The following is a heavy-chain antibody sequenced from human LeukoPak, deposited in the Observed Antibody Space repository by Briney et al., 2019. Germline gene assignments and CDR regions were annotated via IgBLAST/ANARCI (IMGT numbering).Heavy chain of an antibody. D-gene: IGHD3-10*01. CDR1: GGSISSGSYF. J-gene: IGHJ5*02. CDR3: ARITMVRGVTAWFDP. Sequence: SETLSLTCTVSGGSISSGSYFWSWIRQPAGKGLEWIGRIYSSGRTNYNPSLKSRVTISVDTSKNQFSLKLSSVTAADTAVYYCARITMVRGVTAWFDPWGQGTLVTVSS. CDR2: IYSSGRT. V-gene: IGHV4-61*02.